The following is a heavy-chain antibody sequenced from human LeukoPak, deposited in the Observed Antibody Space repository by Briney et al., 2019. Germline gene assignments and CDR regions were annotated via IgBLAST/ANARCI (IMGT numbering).Heavy chain of an antibody. CDR3: ARHRAVAGNHFDY. CDR2: IIPIFGTV. CDR1: GGTFSSYA. Sequence: ASVKVSCKASGGTFSSYAISWVRQAPGQGLEWMGGIIPIFGTVNYAQKFQGRVTITADKSTSTAYMELSSLRSEDTAVYYCARHRAVAGNHFDYWGQGTLVTVSS. J-gene: IGHJ4*02. V-gene: IGHV1-69*06. D-gene: IGHD6-19*01.